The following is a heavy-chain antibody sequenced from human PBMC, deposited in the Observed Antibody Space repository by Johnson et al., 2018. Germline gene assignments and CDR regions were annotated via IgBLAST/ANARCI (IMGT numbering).Heavy chain of an antibody. Sequence: QVQLVQSGAEVKKPGSSVKVSCKASGGTFSSYAISWVRQAPGQGLEWMGGIIPILGIANYAQKFQGRVTITADKSTRTAYMELSSLRSEDTAVSYCASSRPLWLGDLDSFDIWGQGTMVTVS. D-gene: IGHD3-10*01. CDR3: ASSRPLWLGDLDSFDI. CDR2: IIPILGIA. J-gene: IGHJ3*02. CDR1: GGTFSSYA. V-gene: IGHV1-69*04.